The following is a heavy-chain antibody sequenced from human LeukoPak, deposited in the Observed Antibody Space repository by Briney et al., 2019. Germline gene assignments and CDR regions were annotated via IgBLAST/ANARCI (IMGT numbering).Heavy chain of an antibody. CDR3: AGGRRYSFDY. Sequence: SQTLSLTCAISGDSVSSNSVAWNWIRQSPSRGLERLGRTYHRSKWYNDYALSVKSRISVKPDTPKNQFSLQLNSVTPDDTAVYFCAGGRRYSFDYWGQGTLVTVSS. D-gene: IGHD5-18*01. J-gene: IGHJ4*02. CDR1: GDSVSSNSVA. CDR2: TYHRSKWYN. V-gene: IGHV6-1*01.